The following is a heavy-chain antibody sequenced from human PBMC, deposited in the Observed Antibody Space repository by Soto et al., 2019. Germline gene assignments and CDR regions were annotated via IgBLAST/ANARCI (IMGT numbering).Heavy chain of an antibody. V-gene: IGHV3-30*18. J-gene: IGHJ6*02. Sequence: PGGSLRLSCAASGFTFSSYGMHWVRQAPGKGLEWVAVISYDGSNKYYADSVKGRFTISRDNSKNTLYLQMNSLRAEDTAVYYCAKDLGSGYSSGWYRSPSYYYGMDVWGQGTTVTVSS. CDR3: AKDLGSGYSSGWYRSPSYYYGMDV. CDR1: GFTFSSYG. CDR2: ISYDGSNK. D-gene: IGHD6-19*01.